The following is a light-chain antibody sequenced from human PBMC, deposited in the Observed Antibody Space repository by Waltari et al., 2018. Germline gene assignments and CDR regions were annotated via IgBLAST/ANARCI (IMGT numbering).Light chain of an antibody. CDR1: SSNIGAGYD. CDR3: QSYDTRLGAWV. CDR2: GNT. Sequence: QSVLTQPPSVSGAPGPRVTISCTGSSSNIGAGYDVHWYQQLPGTAPKLLIYGNTKRPSGVPDQFSGSKSGTSASLVITGLQAEDEANYYCQSYDTRLGAWVFGGGTKLTVL. V-gene: IGLV1-40*01. J-gene: IGLJ3*02.